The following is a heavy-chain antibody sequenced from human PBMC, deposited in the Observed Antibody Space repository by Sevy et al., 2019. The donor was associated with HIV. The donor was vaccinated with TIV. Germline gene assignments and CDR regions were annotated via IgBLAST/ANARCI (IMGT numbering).Heavy chain of an antibody. Sequence: VSVKVSCKASGYTFTSYDINLVRQATGQGLEWMGWMNPNSGNTGYAQKFQGRVTMTRNTSISTAYMELSSLRSEDTAVYYCARGLSYYDILTGYYPAPYYYYGMDVWGQRTTVTVSS. V-gene: IGHV1-8*01. CDR2: MNPNSGNT. CDR3: ARGLSYYDILTGYYPAPYYYYGMDV. D-gene: IGHD3-9*01. CDR1: GYTFTSYD. J-gene: IGHJ6*02.